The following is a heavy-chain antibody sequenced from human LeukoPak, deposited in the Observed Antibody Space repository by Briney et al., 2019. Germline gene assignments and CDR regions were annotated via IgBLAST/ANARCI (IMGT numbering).Heavy chain of an antibody. D-gene: IGHD6-13*01. CDR1: GGSISSYY. CDR3: AREDSSSWSNWFDP. J-gene: IGHJ5*02. Sequence: SETLSLTCTVSGGSISSYYWSWIRQPPGKGLEWIGYIYYSGSTNYNPSLKSRVTISVDTSKNQFSLKLSSVTAADTAVYYCAREDSSSWSNWFDPWGQGTLVTVSS. CDR2: IYYSGST. V-gene: IGHV4-59*01.